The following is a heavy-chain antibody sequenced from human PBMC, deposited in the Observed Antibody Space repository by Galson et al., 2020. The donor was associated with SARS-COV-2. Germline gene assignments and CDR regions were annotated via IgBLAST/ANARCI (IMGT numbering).Heavy chain of an antibody. J-gene: IGHJ6*02. CDR1: GGPISSYY. CDR2: IYHSGST. Sequence: ASETLSLTCTVSGGPISSYYWSWIRQPPGKGLEWIGYIYHSGSTNNNPSLKSRVTISVDTSKNQFSLKLSSVTAADTAVYYCARFASYYYGLDVWGQGTTVTVSS. V-gene: IGHV4-59*01. CDR3: ARFASYYYGLDV.